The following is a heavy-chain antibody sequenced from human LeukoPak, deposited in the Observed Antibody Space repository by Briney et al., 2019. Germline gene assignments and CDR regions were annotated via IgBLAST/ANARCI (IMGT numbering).Heavy chain of an antibody. J-gene: IGHJ6*02. CDR1: GFTFSDYY. Sequence: GGSLRLSCAASGFTFSDYYMSWIRQAPGEGLEWVSYTSSSSSTIYYADSVKSRFTISRDNAKNSLYLQMNSLRAEDTAVYYCARLRYYGMDVWGQGTTVTVSS. CDR2: TSSSSSTI. V-gene: IGHV3-11*04. CDR3: ARLRYYGMDV.